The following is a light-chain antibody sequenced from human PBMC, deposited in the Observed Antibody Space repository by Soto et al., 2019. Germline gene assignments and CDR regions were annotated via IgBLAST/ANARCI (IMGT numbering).Light chain of an antibody. CDR3: QQYNNWPLT. CDR1: QSVSSN. CDR2: GAS. V-gene: IGKV3-15*01. J-gene: IGKJ4*01. Sequence: EIVMTQSPATLSVSPGERATLSCRASQSVSSNLAWYQQKPGQAPRLLIYGASTRATGIPARFSGSGSGTVFTLTISSLQSEDVAVYYCQQYNNWPLTFGGGTKVEIK.